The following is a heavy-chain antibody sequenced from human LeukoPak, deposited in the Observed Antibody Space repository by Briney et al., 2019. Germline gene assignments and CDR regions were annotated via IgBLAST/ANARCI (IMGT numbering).Heavy chain of an antibody. CDR3: ARAGGYGLIDY. D-gene: IGHD5-18*01. J-gene: IGHJ4*02. CDR1: GGSISTYY. V-gene: IGHV4-59*01. Sequence: SETLSLTCTVSGGSISTYYWNWIRQPPGKGLEWIGYVYYSGRTNYNPSLKSRVTISIDTSKSQFSLKLSSVTAADTAVYYCARAGGYGLIDYWGQGTMVTVSS. CDR2: VYYSGRT.